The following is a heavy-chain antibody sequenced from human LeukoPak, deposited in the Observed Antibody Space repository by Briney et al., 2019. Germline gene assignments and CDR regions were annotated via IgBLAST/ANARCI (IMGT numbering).Heavy chain of an antibody. V-gene: IGHV4-39*07. CDR3: SRARGWWAFDF. Sequence: SETLSLTCTISSGPISSRGHYWGWIRQPPGMGREWIGNIYHDGTSNYSPSLKSRVTISVDTSKRQVSVKLASVTAADTAIYSCSRARGWWAFDFWSQGTLVSVSS. CDR1: SGPISSRGHY. D-gene: IGHD2-8*02. CDR2: IYHDGTS. J-gene: IGHJ4*02.